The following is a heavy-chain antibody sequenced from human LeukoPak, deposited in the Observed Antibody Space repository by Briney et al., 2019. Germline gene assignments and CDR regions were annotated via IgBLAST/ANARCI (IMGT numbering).Heavy chain of an antibody. CDR3: ARGGSLHLILEWSNKYYFDY. D-gene: IGHD3-3*01. Sequence: SETLSLTCTVSGGSISTYYWSWIRQPPGKGLEWIGEINHSGSTNYNPSLKSRVTISVDTSKNQFSLKLSSVTAADTAVYYCARGGSLHLILEWSNKYYFDYWGQGTLVTVSS. V-gene: IGHV4-34*01. CDR2: INHSGST. CDR1: GGSISTYY. J-gene: IGHJ4*02.